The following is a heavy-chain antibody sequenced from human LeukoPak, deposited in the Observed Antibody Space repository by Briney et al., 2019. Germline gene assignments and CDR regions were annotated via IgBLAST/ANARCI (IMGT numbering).Heavy chain of an antibody. V-gene: IGHV3-15*01. CDR1: GFTFSHAW. D-gene: IGHD2-15*01. Sequence: GGSLRLSCATSGFTFSHAWMTWVRQPPGKGLEWVGRIKSNIDGGTADYAAPVKGRFTISRDDSKNMLYLQMNSLKIEDTGVYYCTTGVRGGGASWGQGTLVTVSS. CDR2: IKSNIDGGTA. J-gene: IGHJ5*02. CDR3: TTGVRGGGAS.